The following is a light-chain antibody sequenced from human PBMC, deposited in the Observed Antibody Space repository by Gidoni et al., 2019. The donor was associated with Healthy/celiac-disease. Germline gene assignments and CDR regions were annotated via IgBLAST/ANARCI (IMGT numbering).Light chain of an antibody. CDR1: QSVLYSSNSKNY. CDR3: QQYYSTPYT. CDR2: WAS. V-gene: IGKV4-1*01. J-gene: IGKJ2*01. Sequence: IVMTQSLDSLAVSLGESATINCKSSQSVLYSSNSKNYLAWYQQKPGQPPKLLIYWASTRESGVPDRFSGSGSGTDFTLTISSLQAEDVAVYYCQQYYSTPYTCGQGTKLEIK.